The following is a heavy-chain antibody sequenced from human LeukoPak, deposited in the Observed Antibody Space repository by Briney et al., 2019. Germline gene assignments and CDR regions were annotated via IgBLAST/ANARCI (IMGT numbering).Heavy chain of an antibody. D-gene: IGHD3-3*01. CDR2: IIPIFGTA. V-gene: IGHV1-69*06. J-gene: IGHJ4*02. CDR1: GGTFSSYA. Sequence: GASVKVSCKASGGTFSSYAISWVRQAPGQGLKWMGGIIPIFGTANYAQKFQGRVTITADKSTSTAYMELSSLRSEDTAVYYCARATYYVGPFDYWGQGTLVTVSS. CDR3: ARATYYVGPFDY.